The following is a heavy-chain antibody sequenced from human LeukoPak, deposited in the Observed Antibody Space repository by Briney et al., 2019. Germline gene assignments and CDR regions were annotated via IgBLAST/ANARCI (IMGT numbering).Heavy chain of an antibody. CDR2: INPSGGST. Sequence: ASVKVSCKAAGYTFTGYFMHWVRQAPGQGLEWMGIINPSGGSTSYAQKFQGRVTMTRDTSTSTVYMELSSLRSEDTAVYYCARDNRCSGGSCYLMNYWGQGTLVTVSS. D-gene: IGHD2-15*01. CDR3: ARDNRCSGGSCYLMNY. V-gene: IGHV1-46*01. J-gene: IGHJ4*02. CDR1: GYTFTGYF.